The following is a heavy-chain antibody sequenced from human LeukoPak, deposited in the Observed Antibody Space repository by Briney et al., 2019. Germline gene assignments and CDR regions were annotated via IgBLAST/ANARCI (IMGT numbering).Heavy chain of an antibody. D-gene: IGHD3-9*01. V-gene: IGHV1-18*01. CDR2: ISAYNGNT. Sequence: ASVKVSCKASGYTFTSYGISWVRQAPGQGLEWMGWISAYNGNTNYAQKLQGRVTMTTDTSTSTAYMELRSLRSDDTAVYYCARGDYDILTGYFIYFDYWGQGTLVTVSS. CDR3: ARGDYDILTGYFIYFDY. CDR1: GYTFTSYG. J-gene: IGHJ4*02.